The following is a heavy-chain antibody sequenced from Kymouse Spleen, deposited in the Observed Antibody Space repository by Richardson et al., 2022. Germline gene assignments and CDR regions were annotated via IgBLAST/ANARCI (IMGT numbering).Heavy chain of an antibody. CDR3: TTG*LQ*LPYYYYGMDV. Sequence: EVQLVESGGGLVKPGGSLRLSCAASGFTFSNAWMSWVRQAPGKGLEWVGRIKSKTDGGTTDYAAPVKGRFTISRDDSKNTLYLQMNSLKTEDTAVYYCTTG*LQ*LPYYYYGMDVWGQGTTVTVSS. CDR2: IKSKTDGGTT. V-gene: IGHV3-15*01. CDR1: GFTFSNAW. D-gene: IGHD4-11,IGHD4-11*01. J-gene: IGHJ6*02.